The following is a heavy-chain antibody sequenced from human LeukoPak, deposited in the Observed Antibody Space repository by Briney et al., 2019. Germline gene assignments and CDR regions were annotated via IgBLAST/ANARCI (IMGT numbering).Heavy chain of an antibody. CDR1: GFTFSDYY. V-gene: IGHV3-11*01. J-gene: IGHJ6*02. Sequence: GGSLRLSCAASGFTFSDYYMSWIRQAPGKGLEWVSYISSSGSTIYYADSVKGRLTISRDNAKNSLYLQMNSLRAEDTAVYYCARFGGIVVVPAAMLGYYYYGMDVWGQGTTVTVSS. CDR2: ISSSGSTI. CDR3: ARFGGIVVVPAAMLGYYYYGMDV. D-gene: IGHD2-2*01.